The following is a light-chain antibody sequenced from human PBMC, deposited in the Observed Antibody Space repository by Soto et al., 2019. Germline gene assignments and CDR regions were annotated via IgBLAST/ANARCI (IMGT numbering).Light chain of an antibody. CDR3: QQRSSWPRT. CDR1: QSFTTSQ. V-gene: IGKV3D-20*02. Sequence: EIVLTQSPGTLSLSPGERATLFCRASQSFTTSQLAWYQQRPGQAPRVLIFGASRRATGIPARFSGSGSGTDFTLTISSLEPEDFAVYYCQQRSSWPRTFGQGTKVDIK. J-gene: IGKJ1*01. CDR2: GAS.